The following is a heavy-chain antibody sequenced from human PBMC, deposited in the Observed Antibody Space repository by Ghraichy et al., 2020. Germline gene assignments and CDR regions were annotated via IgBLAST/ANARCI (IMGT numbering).Heavy chain of an antibody. D-gene: IGHD6-13*01. J-gene: IGHJ6*02. Sequence: SETLSLICAVYGGSFSGYYWSWIRQPPGKGLEWIGEINHSGSTNYNPSLKSRVTISVDTSKNQFSLKLSSVTAADTAVYYCARGRSSWPFWGQGTTVTVSS. CDR1: GGSFSGYY. V-gene: IGHV4-34*01. CDR3: ARGRSSWPF. CDR2: INHSGST.